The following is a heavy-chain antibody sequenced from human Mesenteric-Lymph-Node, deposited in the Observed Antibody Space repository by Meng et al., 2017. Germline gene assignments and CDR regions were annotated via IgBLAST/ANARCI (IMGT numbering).Heavy chain of an antibody. CDR1: GDSICSCGYY. V-gene: IGHV4-31*03. J-gene: IGHJ1*01. D-gene: IGHD6-19*01. Sequence: LGPGPVKPQQSLSLTCTFSGDSICSCGYYWSCIRQHPGKGLEWIGYIYYSGSTYYNPSLKSRVTISADKSKNHFSLKLSSVTAADTAVYYCARTFSSGWSLFQHWGQGTLVTVSS. CDR3: ARTFSSGWSLFQH. CDR2: IYYSGST.